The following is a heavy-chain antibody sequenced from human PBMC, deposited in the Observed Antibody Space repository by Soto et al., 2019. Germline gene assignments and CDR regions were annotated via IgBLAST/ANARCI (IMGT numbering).Heavy chain of an antibody. V-gene: IGHV3-30*19. D-gene: IGHD3-16*01. CDR2: ISYDGSSG. Sequence: QVQLVESGGGVVQPGRSLRLSCAASGITLSSSGMHWVRQALGKGLEWVALISYDGSSGYYADSVKGRFTISRDNSKNTVYLQMNSLRGEDAAVYYCAKDRGGLALYFDYWGHGTLVSVSS. CDR3: AKDRGGLALYFDY. J-gene: IGHJ4*01. CDR1: GITLSSSG.